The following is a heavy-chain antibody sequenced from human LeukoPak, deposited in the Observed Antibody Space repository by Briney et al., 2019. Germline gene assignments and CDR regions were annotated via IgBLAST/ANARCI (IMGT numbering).Heavy chain of an antibody. J-gene: IGHJ4*02. CDR2: INHSGST. CDR1: GGSFSGYY. D-gene: IGHD2-8*01. CDR3: ASGSFVLII. Sequence: KPSETLSLTCAVYGGSFSGYYWSWIRQPPGKGLEWIGEINHSGSTNYNPSLKSRVTISVDTSKNQFSLKLSSVTAADTAVYYCASGSFVLIIWGQGTLVTVSS. V-gene: IGHV4-34*01.